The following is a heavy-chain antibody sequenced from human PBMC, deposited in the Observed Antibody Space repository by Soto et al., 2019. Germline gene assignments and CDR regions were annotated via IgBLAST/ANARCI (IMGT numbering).Heavy chain of an antibody. CDR3: ARGPDIVLMVYMSSWFDP. CDR1: GGSISSYY. D-gene: IGHD2-8*01. J-gene: IGHJ5*02. V-gene: IGHV4-59*01. Sequence: TSETLSLTCTVSGGSISSYYWSWIRQPPGKGLELIGYIYYSGSTNYNPSLKSRVTISVDTSKNHFSLKLSSVTAADTAVFYCARGPDIVLMVYMSSWFDPWGQGTLVTVSS. CDR2: IYYSGST.